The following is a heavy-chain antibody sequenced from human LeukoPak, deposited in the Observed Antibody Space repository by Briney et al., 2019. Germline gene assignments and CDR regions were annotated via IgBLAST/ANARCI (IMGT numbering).Heavy chain of an antibody. Sequence: PGGSLRLSCVASGFTFSSYAMSWVRQAPGKGLEWVSSSSRSSTYTYYADSVKGRFTISSDNAKNLLYLQMNSLRAEDTAVYHCARDKGPADYWGQGTLVTVSS. CDR1: GFTFSSYA. J-gene: IGHJ4*02. CDR3: ARDKGPADY. CDR2: SSRSSTYT. V-gene: IGHV3-21*06.